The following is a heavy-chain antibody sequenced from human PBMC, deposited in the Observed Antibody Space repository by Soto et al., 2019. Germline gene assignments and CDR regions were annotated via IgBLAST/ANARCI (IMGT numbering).Heavy chain of an antibody. CDR3: AGSAETMVRDNWFDP. CDR2: IYYSGST. D-gene: IGHD3-10*01. J-gene: IGHJ5*02. Sequence: SETLSLTCTVSGGSISSYYWSWIRQPPGKGLEWIGYIYYSGSTNYNPSLKSRVTISVDTSKNQFSLKLSSVTAADTAVYYCAGSAETMVRDNWFDPWGQGTLVTVSS. V-gene: IGHV4-59*08. CDR1: GGSISSYY.